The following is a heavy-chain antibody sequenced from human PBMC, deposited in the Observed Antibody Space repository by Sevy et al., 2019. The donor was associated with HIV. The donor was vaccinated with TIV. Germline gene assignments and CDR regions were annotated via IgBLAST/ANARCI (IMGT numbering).Heavy chain of an antibody. CDR2: IYYDGNNK. V-gene: IGHV3-33*01. CDR3: ARDSNEYGDYRLSYYFDY. D-gene: IGHD4-17*01. J-gene: IGHJ4*02. Sequence: GGSLRLSCAASGFTFNSYGMHWVRQAPIKGLEWVASIYYDGNNKYYADSVKGRFTISRDESKNTLYLQMNSLRDEDTAVYYCARDSNEYGDYRLSYYFDYWGQGALVTVSS. CDR1: GFTFNSYG.